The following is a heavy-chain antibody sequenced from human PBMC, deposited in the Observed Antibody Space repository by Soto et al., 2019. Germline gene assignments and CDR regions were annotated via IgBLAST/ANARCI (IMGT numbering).Heavy chain of an antibody. V-gene: IGHV4-4*01. Sequence: QVQLQESGPGLVKPSWTLSLTCAVSGGSISSSNWWSWSRQPPGTGLAWIGGSYHSGSPNYNPSLRRRVTISVDKSKKQFSRKLCAVTAADTAGYCCAREGYCSSTSCYSWFDPWGQGTLVTVSA. J-gene: IGHJ5*02. CDR1: GGSISSSNW. CDR3: AREGYCSSTSCYSWFDP. CDR2: SYHSGSP. D-gene: IGHD2-2*02.